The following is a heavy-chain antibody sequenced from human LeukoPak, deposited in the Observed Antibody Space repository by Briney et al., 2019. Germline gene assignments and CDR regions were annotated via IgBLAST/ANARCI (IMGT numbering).Heavy chain of an antibody. CDR3: ARSTTRKQLVMFDP. J-gene: IGHJ5*02. Sequence: SETLSLTCTVSGGSISSYYWSWIRQPPGKGLEWIGYIYYGGSTNYNPSLKSRVTISVDTSKNQFSLKLSSVTAADTAVYYCARSTTRKQLVMFDPWGQGTLVTVSS. V-gene: IGHV4-59*01. CDR1: GGSISSYY. CDR2: IYYGGST. D-gene: IGHD6-13*01.